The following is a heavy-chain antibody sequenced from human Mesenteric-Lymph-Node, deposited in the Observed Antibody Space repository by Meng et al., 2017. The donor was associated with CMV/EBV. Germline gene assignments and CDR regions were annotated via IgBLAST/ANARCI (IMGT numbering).Heavy chain of an antibody. V-gene: IGHV4-34*01. Sequence: CAVYGGSFSGYYWSWIRQPPGKGLERIGEINHSGSTNYSPSLKSRVTISVDTSKNQFSLKLSSVTAADTAVYYCARGSRITMVRGVIDWGQGTLVTVSS. D-gene: IGHD3-10*01. CDR2: INHSGST. J-gene: IGHJ4*02. CDR1: GGSFSGYY. CDR3: ARGSRITMVRGVID.